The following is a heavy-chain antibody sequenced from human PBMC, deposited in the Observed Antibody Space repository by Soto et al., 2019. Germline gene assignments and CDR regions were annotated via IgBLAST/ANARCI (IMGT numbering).Heavy chain of an antibody. D-gene: IGHD2-2*03. CDR2: INPSGGST. Sequence: GASVKVSCKASGYTFTSYYMHWVRQAPGQGLEWMGIINPSGGSTSYAQKFQGRVTMTRVTSTSTVYMELSSLRSEDTAVYYCASLSGGYCSSTSCYEYYYYYGMDVWGQGTTVTVSS. CDR1: GYTFTSYY. V-gene: IGHV1-46*01. CDR3: ASLSGGYCSSTSCYEYYYYYGMDV. J-gene: IGHJ6*02.